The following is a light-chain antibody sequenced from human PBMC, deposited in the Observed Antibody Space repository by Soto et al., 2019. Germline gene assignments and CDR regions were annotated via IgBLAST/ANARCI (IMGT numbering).Light chain of an antibody. CDR2: GAS. Sequence: EIVMTQSPASQSASPGERATLSCRASQNVGSKLAWYQQKPGQAPRFLIYGASTRATGIPARFSGSGSGTEFTLTISSLQSEDFAVYYCHHYNNWPRTFGQGTRVEIK. J-gene: IGKJ1*01. CDR3: HHYNNWPRT. CDR1: QNVGSK. V-gene: IGKV3-15*01.